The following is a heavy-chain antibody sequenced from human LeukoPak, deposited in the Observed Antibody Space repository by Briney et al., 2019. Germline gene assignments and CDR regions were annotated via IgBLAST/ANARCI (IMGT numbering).Heavy chain of an antibody. CDR2: VYYSGTT. J-gene: IGHJ4*02. D-gene: IGHD5-12*01. CDR1: GGSISLSYYY. Sequence: SETLSLTCSVSGGSISLSYYYWGWIRQPPGKALEWIGSVYYSGTTSYNPSLKSRVTISVDMSKNHFSLRLSSVTAADTAMYYCARGTLYSGLSYYFDYWGQGSQVTVSS. CDR3: ARGTLYSGLSYYFDY. V-gene: IGHV4-39*07.